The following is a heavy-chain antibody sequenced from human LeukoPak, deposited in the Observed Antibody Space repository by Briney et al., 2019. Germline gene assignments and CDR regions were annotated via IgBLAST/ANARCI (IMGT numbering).Heavy chain of an antibody. J-gene: IGHJ4*02. CDR1: GFTFSSYS. CDR2: ISSSSSYI. D-gene: IGHD6-13*01. V-gene: IGHV3-21*01. Sequence: GGSLRLSCAASGFTFSSYSMNWVRQAPGKGLEWVSSISSSSSYIYYAGSVKGRFTISRDNAKNSLYLQMNSLRAEDTAVYYCARGPAAGLFDYWGQGTLVTVSS. CDR3: ARGPAAGLFDY.